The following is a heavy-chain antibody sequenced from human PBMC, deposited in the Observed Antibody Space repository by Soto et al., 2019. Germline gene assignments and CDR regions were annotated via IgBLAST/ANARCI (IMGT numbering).Heavy chain of an antibody. V-gene: IGHV4-61*01. J-gene: IGHJ4*02. D-gene: IGHD4-17*01. Sequence: QVQLQESGPRLVQPSETLSLTCSVSGGSVSSDSYYWSWIRQPPGAGLEWIGYIYFSGTTNYNPSLESRVTILGDSSKNRFSPKLSSVTAADTAVYYCARTPGSGDYVDYWGQGTLVAVSS. CDR1: GGSVSSDSYY. CDR3: ARTPGSGDYVDY. CDR2: IYFSGTT.